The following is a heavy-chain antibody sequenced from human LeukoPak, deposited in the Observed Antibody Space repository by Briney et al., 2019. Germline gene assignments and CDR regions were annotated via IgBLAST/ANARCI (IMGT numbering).Heavy chain of an antibody. J-gene: IGHJ4*02. CDR1: GGSISSYY. D-gene: IGHD6-19*01. CDR3: ARVGSSGWLYYFDY. CDR2: IYYSGST. Sequence: SETLSLTCTVSGGSISSYYWSWIRQPPGKGLEWIGYIYYSGSTNFNPSLKSRVTISVDTSKNQFSLKLSSVTAADTAVYYCARVGSSGWLYYFDYWGQGTLVTVSS. V-gene: IGHV4-59*01.